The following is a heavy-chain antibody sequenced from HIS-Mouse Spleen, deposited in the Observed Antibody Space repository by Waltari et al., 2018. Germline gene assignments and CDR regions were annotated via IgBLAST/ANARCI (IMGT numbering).Heavy chain of an antibody. J-gene: IGHJ6*02. CDR1: GGSISSSSYY. D-gene: IGHD1-26*01. CDR3: ARDFSGVGATYYYYYYGMDV. Sequence: QLQLQESGPGLVKPSETLSLTCTVSGGSISSSSYYWGWIRQPPGKGLEWMGSIYYSGSTYYNPALKSRVTISVDTSKNQFSLKLGSVTAADTAVYYCARDFSGVGATYYYYYYGMDVWGQGTTVTVSS. V-gene: IGHV4-39*07. CDR2: IYYSGST.